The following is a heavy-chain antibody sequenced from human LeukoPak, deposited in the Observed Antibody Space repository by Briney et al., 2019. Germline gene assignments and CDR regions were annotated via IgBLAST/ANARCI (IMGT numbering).Heavy chain of an antibody. D-gene: IGHD5-12*01. J-gene: IGHJ4*02. V-gene: IGHV3-30*03. CDR1: GFTFSSYG. CDR3: ARDLDSGDDTGLDY. Sequence: GGSLRLSCAASGFTFSSYGMHWVRQAPGKGLEWVAVISYDGNNKYYGDSVKGRFTISRDNSKNSVYLQMNSLRAEDTAVYYCARDLDSGDDTGLDYWGQGTLVTVSS. CDR2: ISYDGNNK.